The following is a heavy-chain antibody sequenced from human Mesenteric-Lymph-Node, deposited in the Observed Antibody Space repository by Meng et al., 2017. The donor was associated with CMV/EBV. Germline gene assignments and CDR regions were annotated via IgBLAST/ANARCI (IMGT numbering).Heavy chain of an antibody. D-gene: IGHD2-21*01. V-gene: IGHV1-69*05. CDR2: IIPIFGTA. Sequence: SVKVSCKASGYTFTAYYIHWLRQAPGQGLEWMGGIIPIFGTANYAQKLQGRVTITTDKSTSTAYMELSSLRSEDTAVYYCARVRDPSHIVVGGLYYYAMDVWGQGTTVTVSS. CDR1: GYTFTAYY. CDR3: ARVRDPSHIVVGGLYYYAMDV. J-gene: IGHJ6*02.